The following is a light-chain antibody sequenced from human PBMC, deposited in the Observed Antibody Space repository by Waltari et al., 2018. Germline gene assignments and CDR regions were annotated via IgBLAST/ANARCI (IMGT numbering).Light chain of an antibody. Sequence: QSALTQPRSVSGSPGQSVTISCTGSSSDVGGFKYVPWYQQHSGKAPKLMICDVSKRPSGVPDRFSGSKSGNTASLTISGLQAEDEADYYCCSYTSSYVVFGGGTKLTVL. J-gene: IGLJ2*01. CDR2: DVS. CDR3: CSYTSSYVV. V-gene: IGLV2-11*01. CDR1: SSDVGGFKY.